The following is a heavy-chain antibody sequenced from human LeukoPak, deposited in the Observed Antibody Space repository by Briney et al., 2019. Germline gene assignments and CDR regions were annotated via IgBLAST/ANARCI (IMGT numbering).Heavy chain of an antibody. V-gene: IGHV4-34*01. CDR1: GGSFSGYY. J-gene: IGHJ1*01. D-gene: IGHD3-22*01. CDR3: ARYRRDYYDSSGRLGYFQH. Sequence: SETLSLTCAVYGGSFSGYYWSWIRQPPGKGLEWIGEIYHSGSTNYNPSLKSRVTISVDTSKNQFSLKLSSVTAADTAVYYCARYRRDYYDSSGRLGYFQHWGQGTLVTVSS. CDR2: IYHSGST.